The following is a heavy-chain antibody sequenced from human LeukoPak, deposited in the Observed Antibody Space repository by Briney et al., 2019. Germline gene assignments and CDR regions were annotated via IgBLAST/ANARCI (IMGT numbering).Heavy chain of an antibody. CDR3: ARQYRDLYYYDSSGYYYGAFDI. CDR1: GYTFTSYG. D-gene: IGHD3-22*01. J-gene: IGHJ3*02. V-gene: IGHV1-18*01. CDR2: ISAYNGNT. Sequence: ASVKVSCKASGYTFTSYGISWVRQAPGQGLEWMGWISAYNGNTNYAQKLQGRVTMTTDTSTSTAYMELRSLRSDDTAVYYCARQYRDLYYYDSSGYYYGAFDIWGQGTMVTVSS.